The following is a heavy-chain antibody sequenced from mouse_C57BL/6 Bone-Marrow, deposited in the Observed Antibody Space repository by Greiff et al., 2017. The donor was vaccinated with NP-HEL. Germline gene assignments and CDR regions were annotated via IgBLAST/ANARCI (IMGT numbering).Heavy chain of an antibody. CDR3: ASAQLGRGPAWFAY. D-gene: IGHD4-1*02. CDR2: ILPGSGST. Sequence: QVQLQQSGAELMKPGASVKLSCKATGYTFTGYWIEWVKQRPGHGLEWIGEILPGSGSTNYNEKFKGKATFTADTSSNTAYMQLSSLTTEDSAIYYCASAQLGRGPAWFAYWGQGTLVTVSA. V-gene: IGHV1-9*01. J-gene: IGHJ3*01. CDR1: GYTFTGYW.